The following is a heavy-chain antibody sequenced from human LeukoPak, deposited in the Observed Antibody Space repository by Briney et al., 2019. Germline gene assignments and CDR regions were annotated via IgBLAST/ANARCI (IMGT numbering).Heavy chain of an antibody. CDR2: IRYDGSNK. V-gene: IGHV3-30*02. J-gene: IGHJ4*02. D-gene: IGHD3-9*01. CDR1: GLSFSTGG. CDR3: AKGGKYDILTGYRRSRLLGDF. Sequence: QPGGSLRLSCTASGLSFSTGGMHWVRQTPAKGLEWVAFIRYDGSNKYYADSVKGRFIISRDNSKNTLFLQMNSLRPEDTAVYYCAKGGKYDILTGYRRSRLLGDFWGQGTLVTVSS.